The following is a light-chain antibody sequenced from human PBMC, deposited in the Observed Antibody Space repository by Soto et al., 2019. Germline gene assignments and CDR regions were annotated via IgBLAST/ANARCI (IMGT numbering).Light chain of an antibody. CDR1: QSVGGN. Sequence: EMVMTQAPTPLSVXPGERISLSXRASQSVGGNFAWYQQKPGQAPRLLIYGTSARATGIPVRFSGSGSGTEFTLTISSLQSEDFAVYYCQQFYDWPWTFGQGTKVDIK. V-gene: IGKV3-15*01. CDR3: QQFYDWPWT. J-gene: IGKJ1*01. CDR2: GTS.